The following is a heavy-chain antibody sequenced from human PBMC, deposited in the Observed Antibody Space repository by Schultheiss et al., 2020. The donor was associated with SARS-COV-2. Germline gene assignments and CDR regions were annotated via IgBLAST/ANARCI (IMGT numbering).Heavy chain of an antibody. CDR3: ASMITFGGVSAYSYYYGMDV. J-gene: IGHJ6*02. V-gene: IGHV4-59*01. CDR2: IYHSGST. Sequence: SETLSLTCTVSGGSISSYYWSWIRQPPGKGLEWIGEIYHSGSTKYNPSLKSRVTMSLDTSKNQFSLKLSSVTAADTAVYYCASMITFGGVSAYSYYYGMDVWGQGTTVTVSS. CDR1: GGSISSYY. D-gene: IGHD3-16*01.